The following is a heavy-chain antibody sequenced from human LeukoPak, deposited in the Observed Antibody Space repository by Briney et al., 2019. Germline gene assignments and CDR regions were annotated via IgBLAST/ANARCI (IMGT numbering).Heavy chain of an antibody. Sequence: GGPLRLSCAASGFTFSSYGMHWVRQAPGKGLEWVAVIWYDGSNKYYADSVKGRFTISRDNSKNTLYLQMNSLRAEDTAVYYCARASSIQLWPFLFDYWGQGTLVTVSS. CDR2: IWYDGSNK. V-gene: IGHV3-33*01. D-gene: IGHD5-18*01. CDR3: ARASSIQLWPFLFDY. J-gene: IGHJ4*02. CDR1: GFTFSSYG.